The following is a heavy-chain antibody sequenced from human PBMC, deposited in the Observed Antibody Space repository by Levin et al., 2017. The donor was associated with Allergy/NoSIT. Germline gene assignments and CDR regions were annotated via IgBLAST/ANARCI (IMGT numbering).Heavy chain of an antibody. D-gene: IGHD3-3*01. V-gene: IGHV1-69*01. CDR1: GGTFSSYA. J-gene: IGHJ6*02. CDR2: IIPIFGTA. CDR3: ARQGRGGNYYDVWSGYYGPLGGGYGMDV. Sequence: GGSLRLSCKASGGTFSSYAISWVRQAPGQGLEWMGGIIPIFGTANYAQKFQGRVTITADESTSTAYMELSSLRSEDTAVYYCARQGRGGNYYDVWSGYYGPLGGGYGMDVWGQGTTVTVSS.